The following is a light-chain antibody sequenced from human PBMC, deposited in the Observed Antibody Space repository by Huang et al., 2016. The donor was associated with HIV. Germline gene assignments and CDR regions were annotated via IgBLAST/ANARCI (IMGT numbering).Light chain of an antibody. V-gene: IGKV3-15*01. CDR1: QSVSSN. Sequence: EIVMTQSPATLSVSPGERATLPCRASQSVSSNLAWYQQKPGQAPRLLSYGASTRATGIPARFSGSGSGTEFTLTISSLQSEDFAVYYCQQYNNWPRTFGQGTKVEI. J-gene: IGKJ1*01. CDR3: QQYNNWPRT. CDR2: GAS.